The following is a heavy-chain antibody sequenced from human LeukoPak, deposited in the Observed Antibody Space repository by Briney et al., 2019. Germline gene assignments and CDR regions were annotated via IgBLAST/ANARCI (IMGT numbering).Heavy chain of an antibody. CDR1: GFTFSSYS. V-gene: IGHV3-48*01. Sequence: GGSLRLSCAASGFTFSSYSMNWVRQAPGKGLEWVSYISSSSSTIYYADSVKGRFTISRDNAKNSLYLQMNSLRAEDTAVYYCARGYLRFRLDYWGQGTLVTVSS. D-gene: IGHD4-17*01. CDR3: ARGYLRFRLDY. J-gene: IGHJ4*02. CDR2: ISSSSSTI.